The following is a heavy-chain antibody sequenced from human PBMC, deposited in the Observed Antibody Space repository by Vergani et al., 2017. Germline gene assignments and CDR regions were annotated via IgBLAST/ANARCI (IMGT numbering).Heavy chain of an antibody. J-gene: IGHJ6*03. Sequence: VQLVESGGGLVKPGGSLRLSCAASGFTFSSYSMNWVRQAPGKGLEWVAFIQYDGRQDYYVDSVEGRFTISRDNSKNTVYLQMTSLRVEDTAVYYCARGNWNDGFNSYYYMDVWGKGTTVTVSS. CDR2: IQYDGRQD. D-gene: IGHD1-1*01. V-gene: IGHV3-30*02. CDR1: GFTFSSYS. CDR3: ARGNWNDGFNSYYYMDV.